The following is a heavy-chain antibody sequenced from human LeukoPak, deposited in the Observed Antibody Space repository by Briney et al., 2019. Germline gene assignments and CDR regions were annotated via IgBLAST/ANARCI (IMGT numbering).Heavy chain of an antibody. V-gene: IGHV3-30-3*01. Sequence: QSGRSLRLSCAASGFTFSSYAMHWVRQAPGKGLEWVAVISCDGSNKYYADSVKGRFTISRDNSKNTLYLQMNSLRAEDTAVYYCARGSGGYGSTKGFDPWGQGTLVTVSS. D-gene: IGHD3-10*01. CDR2: ISCDGSNK. CDR3: ARGSGGYGSTKGFDP. J-gene: IGHJ5*02. CDR1: GFTFSSYA.